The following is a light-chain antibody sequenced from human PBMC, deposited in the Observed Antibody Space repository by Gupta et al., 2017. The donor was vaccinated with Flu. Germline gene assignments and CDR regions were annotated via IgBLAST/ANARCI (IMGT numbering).Light chain of an antibody. J-gene: IGKJ2*02. CDR2: KSS. CDR1: QSLVHSDGNTY. V-gene: IGKV2-24*01. CDR3: QAAKQPLWT. Sequence: DIVMTQTPLSSPVTLGQPASISCRSSQSLVHSDGNTYLSWLHQRPGQPPRLLIYKSSNRFSGVPDRFSGSGAGTDFTLKISRVEAEDVGLYYCQAAKQPLWTFGQGTKVEIK.